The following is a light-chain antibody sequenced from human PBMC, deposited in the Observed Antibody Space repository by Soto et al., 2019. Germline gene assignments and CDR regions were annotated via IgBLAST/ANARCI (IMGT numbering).Light chain of an antibody. J-gene: IGKJ4*01. CDR1: QSVLYSSNNKNY. Sequence: DIVMTQSPDSLAVSLGERATINCKSSQSVLYSSNNKNYLAWYQQKPGQPPKLLISWASTREFGVPDRFSCSGSGTDFTLPISSLQAEDLAVYNCQQYYSTPPTFGGWTKVEIK. CDR3: QQYYSTPPT. V-gene: IGKV4-1*01. CDR2: WAS.